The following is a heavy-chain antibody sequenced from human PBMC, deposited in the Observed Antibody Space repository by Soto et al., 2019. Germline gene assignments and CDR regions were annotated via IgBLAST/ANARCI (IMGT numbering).Heavy chain of an antibody. CDR2: INSDGSST. V-gene: IGHV3-74*01. Sequence: EVQLVESGGGLVQPGGSLRLSCAASGFTFSSYWMHWVRQAPGKGLVWVSRINSDGSSTSYADSVKGRFTISRDNAKNTLYVQMNSLRAEDRAVYYCARGRGGYSYGLYFDYWGQGTLVTVSS. CDR3: ARGRGGYSYGLYFDY. J-gene: IGHJ4*02. D-gene: IGHD5-18*01. CDR1: GFTFSSYW.